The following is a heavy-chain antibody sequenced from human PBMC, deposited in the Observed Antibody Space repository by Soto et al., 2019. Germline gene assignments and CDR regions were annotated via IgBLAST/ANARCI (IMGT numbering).Heavy chain of an antibody. Sequence: GGSLRLSCAASGFTFSSYAMNWVRQAPGKGLEWVSTISGSGGTTYHADSVKGRFTISRDNSKNTLSLQMNSLRAEDTAIYYCAKVYDSSGLGCFDYWGQGMLVTVSS. CDR3: AKVYDSSGLGCFDY. CDR1: GFTFSSYA. CDR2: ISGSGGTT. J-gene: IGHJ4*02. D-gene: IGHD3-22*01. V-gene: IGHV3-23*01.